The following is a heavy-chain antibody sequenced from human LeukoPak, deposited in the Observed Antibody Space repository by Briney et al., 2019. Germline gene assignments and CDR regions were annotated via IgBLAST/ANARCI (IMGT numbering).Heavy chain of an antibody. J-gene: IGHJ6*02. Sequence: NPSETLSLTCTVSGCSISSYYWSWIRQPPGKGLEWIGYIYYSGSTNYNPSLKSRVTISVDTSKNQFSLKLSSVTAADTAVYYCAGQSRGYNYYGMDVWGQGTTVTVSS. CDR3: AGQSRGYNYYGMDV. D-gene: IGHD5-12*01. CDR2: IYYSGST. V-gene: IGHV4-59*08. CDR1: GCSISSYY.